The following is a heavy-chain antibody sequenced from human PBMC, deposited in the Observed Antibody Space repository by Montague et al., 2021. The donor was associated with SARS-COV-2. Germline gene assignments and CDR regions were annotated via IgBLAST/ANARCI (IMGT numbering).Heavy chain of an antibody. CDR3: ARPLVRGVPKAFDI. V-gene: IGHV4-39*01. CDR2: IYYSGTT. CDR1: GGSITRNYY. J-gene: IGHJ3*02. D-gene: IGHD3-10*01. Sequence: SETLSLTCTVSGGSITRNYYWGWIRQPPGKGLEWVGNIYYSGTTXXNPXXXSRATISVDASKNQFSLNLTSVTAADTAVYYCARPLVRGVPKAFDIWGQGALVIVSS.